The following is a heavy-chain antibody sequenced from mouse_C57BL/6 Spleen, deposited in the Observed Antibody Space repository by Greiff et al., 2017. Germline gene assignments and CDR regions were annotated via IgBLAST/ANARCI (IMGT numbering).Heavy chain of an antibody. Sequence: QVQLQQPGAELVKPGASVKLSCKASGYTFTSYWMHWVKQRPGQGLEWIGMIHPNSGSTNYNEKFKSKATLTVDKSSSTAYMQLSSLTSEDSAVYYCAREEGCWYFDVWGTGTTVTVSS. CDR3: AREEGCWYFDV. V-gene: IGHV1-64*01. CDR2: IHPNSGST. J-gene: IGHJ1*03. CDR1: GYTFTSYW.